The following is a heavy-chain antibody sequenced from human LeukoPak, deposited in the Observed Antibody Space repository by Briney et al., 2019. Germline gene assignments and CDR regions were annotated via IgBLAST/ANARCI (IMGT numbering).Heavy chain of an antibody. CDR2: IKQDGSEK. Sequence: GGSLRLSXAASGFTFSGYWMSWVRQAPGNGLEWVANIKQDGSEKYYVDSVKGRFTISRDNAKNSLYLQMNSLRAEDTAVYYCAGDSTGYYWAYWGQGTLVTVSS. CDR1: GFTFSGYW. V-gene: IGHV3-7*01. D-gene: IGHD3-22*01. J-gene: IGHJ4*02. CDR3: AGDSTGYYWAY.